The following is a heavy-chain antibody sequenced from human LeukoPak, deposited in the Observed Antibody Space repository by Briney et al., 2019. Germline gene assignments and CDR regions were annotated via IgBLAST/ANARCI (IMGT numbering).Heavy chain of an antibody. V-gene: IGHV4-34*01. CDR1: GGSFSGYY. CDR3: ARDRPDRGYSYGWYQTHFDY. D-gene: IGHD5-18*01. J-gene: IGHJ4*02. Sequence: SETLSLTCAVYGGSFSGYYWSWIRQPPGKGLEWIGEINHSGSTNYNPSLKSRVTISVDTSKNQFSLKLSSVTAADTAVYYCARDRPDRGYSYGWYQTHFDYWGQGTLVTVSS. CDR2: INHSGST.